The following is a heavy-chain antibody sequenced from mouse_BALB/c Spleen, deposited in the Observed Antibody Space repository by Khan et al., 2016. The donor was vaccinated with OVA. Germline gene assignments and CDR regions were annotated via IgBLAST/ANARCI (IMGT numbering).Heavy chain of an antibody. CDR2: IWSDGST. CDR1: GFSLTNYG. D-gene: IGHD2-10*01. J-gene: IGHJ4*01. CDR3: ARQPYYHDKCVDY. V-gene: IGHV2-6-1*01. Sequence: QVQLQESGPGLVAPSQSLSITCTISGFSLTNYGVHWVRQPPGKGLEWLVVIWSDGSTTYNSALKSRLTITKDNSKSQVFLKMNSLQTDDTAIYFCARQPYYHDKCVDYWGQGTSVTVSS.